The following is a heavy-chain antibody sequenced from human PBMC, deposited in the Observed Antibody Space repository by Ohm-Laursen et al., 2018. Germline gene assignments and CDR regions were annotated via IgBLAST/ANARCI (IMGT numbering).Heavy chain of an antibody. CDR3: AKDASAVGLVEGGYFDS. CDR1: RFSLSDSW. J-gene: IGHJ4*02. Sequence: GSLRLSCAASRFSLSDSWMSWVRQAPGKGLEWVSIISNNGDSKFYADSVKGRFTISRDNSKNTLYLQMNSLRAEDTALYYCAKDASAVGLVEGGYFDSWGQGTLVTVSS. V-gene: IGHV3-23*01. CDR2: ISNNGDSK. D-gene: IGHD6-19*01.